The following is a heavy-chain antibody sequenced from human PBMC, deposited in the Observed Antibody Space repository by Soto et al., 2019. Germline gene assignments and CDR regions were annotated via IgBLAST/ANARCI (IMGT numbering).Heavy chain of an antibody. Sequence: QVQLVQSGAEVKKSGASVKISCKASGYSFTGYYIRWVRQAPGQGFEWMGEISPNSGGTKYAQKFQGRVTMTRDTSITTVYMDLSNLSPDDTAVYYCGKGRSGDVGVFYWGQGTLVTVYS. CDR3: GKGRSGDVGVFY. V-gene: IGHV1-2*02. CDR2: ISPNSGGT. D-gene: IGHD1-26*01. J-gene: IGHJ4*02. CDR1: GYSFTGYY.